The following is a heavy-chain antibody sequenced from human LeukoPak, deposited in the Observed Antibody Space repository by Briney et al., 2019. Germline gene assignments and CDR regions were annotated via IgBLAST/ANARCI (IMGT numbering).Heavy chain of an antibody. V-gene: IGHV3-74*01. CDR3: ARGDDSGYYDYFDY. D-gene: IGHD3-22*01. CDR2: IYVDGRTT. Sequence: GGSLRLSCVASGFTFSNYWMHWVRQPPGKGLVWVSRIYVDGRTTNYADSVKGRFTISRDFSKNTVFLHMNSLRAEDTAMYYCARGDDSGYYDYFDYWGQGALVTVSS. J-gene: IGHJ4*02. CDR1: GFTFSNYW.